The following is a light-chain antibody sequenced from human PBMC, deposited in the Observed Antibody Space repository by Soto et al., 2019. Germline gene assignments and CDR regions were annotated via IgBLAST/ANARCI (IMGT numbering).Light chain of an antibody. CDR1: QSVSST. V-gene: IGKV3-15*01. Sequence: EVVMTQSPATLSVSPGERATLSCRASQSVSSTFAWYQQKPGQAPRLLIYGASTRATGIPARFSGSGSGTEFTLTISSLQSEDFAVYYCQHYSTWPLTFGGGTKVEIK. CDR2: GAS. J-gene: IGKJ4*01. CDR3: QHYSTWPLT.